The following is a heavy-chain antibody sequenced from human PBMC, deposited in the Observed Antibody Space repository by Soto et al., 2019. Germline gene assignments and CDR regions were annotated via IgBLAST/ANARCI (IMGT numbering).Heavy chain of an antibody. CDR2: ISSSSSTI. D-gene: IGHD4-17*01. J-gene: IGHJ3*02. Sequence: GGSLRLSCAASGFTFSSYSMNWVRQAPGKGLEWVSYISSSSSTIYYADSVKGRFTISRDNAKNSLYLQMNSLRAEDTAGYYCARSTVTTGPRVAFDIWGQGTMVTVSS. CDR3: ARSTVTTGPRVAFDI. CDR1: GFTFSSYS. V-gene: IGHV3-48*01.